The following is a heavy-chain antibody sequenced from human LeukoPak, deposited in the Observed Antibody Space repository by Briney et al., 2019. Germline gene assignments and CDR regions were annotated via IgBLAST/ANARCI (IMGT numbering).Heavy chain of an antibody. J-gene: IGHJ5*02. V-gene: IGHV1-69*05. CDR2: IIPIFGTA. D-gene: IGHD7-27*01. Sequence: SVKVSCKASEYTFTSHAINWVRQAPGQGLEWMGGIIPIFGTANYAQKFQGRVTITTDESTSTAYMELSSLRSEDTAVYYCARGNSPDNWGPSFDPWGQGTLVTVSS. CDR3: ARGNSPDNWGPSFDP. CDR1: EYTFTSHA.